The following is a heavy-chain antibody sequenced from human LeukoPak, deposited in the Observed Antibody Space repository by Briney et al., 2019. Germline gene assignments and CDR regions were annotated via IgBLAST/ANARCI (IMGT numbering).Heavy chain of an antibody. Sequence: GASVKVSCKASGYTFTSYAMHWVRQAPGQRLEWMGWINAGNGDTKYSQKFQGRVTITRDTSASTAYMELSSLRSEDTAVYYCARRTAADPFDYWGQGTLVTVSS. CDR1: GYTFTSYA. CDR2: INAGNGDT. J-gene: IGHJ4*02. V-gene: IGHV1-3*01. D-gene: IGHD6-13*01. CDR3: ARRTAADPFDY.